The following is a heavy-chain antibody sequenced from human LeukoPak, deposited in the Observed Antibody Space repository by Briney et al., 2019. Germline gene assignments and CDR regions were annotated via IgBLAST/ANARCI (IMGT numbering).Heavy chain of an antibody. Sequence: GGSLRLSCAASGFTFSSYAMSWVRQAPGKGLEWVSAISGSGGSTYYADSVKGRFTISRDNSKNTLYLQMNSLRAEDTAVYYCAKVGSSGYYEPFDYWGQGTLSPSPQ. J-gene: IGHJ4*02. CDR3: AKVGSSGYYEPFDY. D-gene: IGHD3-22*01. CDR1: GFTFSSYA. CDR2: ISGSGGST. V-gene: IGHV3-23*01.